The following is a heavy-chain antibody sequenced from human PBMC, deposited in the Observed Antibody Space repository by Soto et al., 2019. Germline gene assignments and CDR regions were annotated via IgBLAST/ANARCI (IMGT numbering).Heavy chain of an antibody. V-gene: IGHV3-48*02. D-gene: IGHD3-22*01. CDR3: ARDKKSGYSYFFDY. Sequence: PGGSVRLSSAASGFTFSSYSMNWVRQAPGKGLEWVSYISSSSSTIYYADSVKGRFTISRDNAKNSLYLQMNSLRDEDTAVYYCARDKKSGYSYFFDYWGQGTLVTVSS. J-gene: IGHJ4*02. CDR2: ISSSSSTI. CDR1: GFTFSSYS.